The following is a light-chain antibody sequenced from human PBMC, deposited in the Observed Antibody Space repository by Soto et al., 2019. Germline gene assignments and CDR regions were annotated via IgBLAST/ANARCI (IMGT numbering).Light chain of an antibody. CDR2: DVT. V-gene: IGLV2-14*03. CDR1: SSDVGGYNY. Sequence: QSALTQPASVSGSPGQSITISCTGTSSDVGGYNYVSWYQQHPGKAPKLVISDVTSRPSGVSNRFSGSKSGNTASLTISGLQAEDEADYYCSPYTSSSTYVFGTGTKLTVL. CDR3: SPYTSSSTYV. J-gene: IGLJ1*01.